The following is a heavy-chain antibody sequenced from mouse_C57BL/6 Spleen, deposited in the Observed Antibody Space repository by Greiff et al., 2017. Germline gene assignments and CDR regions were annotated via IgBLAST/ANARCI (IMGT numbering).Heavy chain of an antibody. J-gene: IGHJ4*01. D-gene: IGHD2-3*01. CDR3: ARDDGYYVPPMGY. V-gene: IGHV5-17*01. Sequence: EVQLVESGGGLVKPGGSLKLSCAASGFTFSDYGMHWVRQAPEKGLEWVAYISSGSSTIYYADTVKGRLTISRDNDKNTLFLQRTSLRSEDTAMYYCARDDGYYVPPMGYWGQGTSVTVSS. CDR2: ISSGSSTI. CDR1: GFTFSDYG.